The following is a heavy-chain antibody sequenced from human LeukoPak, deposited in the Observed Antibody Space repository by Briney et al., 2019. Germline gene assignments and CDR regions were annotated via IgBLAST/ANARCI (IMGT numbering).Heavy chain of an antibody. CDR3: ARDFMEMATNTEFDY. CDR2: ISTYGGST. V-gene: IGHV1-18*01. Sequence: ASVKVSCKASGYTFISYGVSWVRQAPGQGLEWMGWISTYGGSTNYEQKLQGRVTMTTYTSTSTAYMELRSLRSDDTAVYYCARDFMEMATNTEFDYWGQGTLVTVSS. D-gene: IGHD5-24*01. J-gene: IGHJ4*02. CDR1: GYTFISYG.